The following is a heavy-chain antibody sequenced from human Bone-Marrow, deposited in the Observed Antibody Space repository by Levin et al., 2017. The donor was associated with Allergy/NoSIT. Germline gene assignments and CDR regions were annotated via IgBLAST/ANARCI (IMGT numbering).Heavy chain of an antibody. Sequence: HSQTLSLTCTVSGASINTGSYFWGWVRQPAGRGLEWIGRIYGSGSTNYNPSLKTGVSISVDTSKNQFSLTLTSVTAADTAIYYCTKLAGSAYGSYYYYYMDVWGKGTTVTVSS. J-gene: IGHJ6*03. D-gene: IGHD6-13*01. V-gene: IGHV4-61*02. CDR3: TKLAGSAYGSYYYYYMDV. CDR2: IYGSGST. CDR1: GASINTGSYF.